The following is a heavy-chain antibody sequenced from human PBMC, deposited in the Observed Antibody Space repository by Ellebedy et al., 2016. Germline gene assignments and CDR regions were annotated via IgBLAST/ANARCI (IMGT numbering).Heavy chain of an antibody. V-gene: IGHV3-23*01. CDR2: ISNSGGYT. CDR3: AKGGLGMGNYYYMDV. J-gene: IGHJ6*03. CDR1: GFTFSTYA. D-gene: IGHD7-27*01. Sequence: GESLKISXAASGFTFSTYAMSWVRRAPGKGLEWVSAISNSGGYTYYADSVKGRFTISRDNSKNTLYLQMNSLRGEDTAIYYCAKGGLGMGNYYYMDVWGKGTTVTVSS.